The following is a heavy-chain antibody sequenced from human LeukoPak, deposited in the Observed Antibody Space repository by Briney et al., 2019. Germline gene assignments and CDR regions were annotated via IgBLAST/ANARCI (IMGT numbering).Heavy chain of an antibody. V-gene: IGHV3-66*01. CDR2: LFSGGNI. CDR1: GFTVSSNY. J-gene: IGHJ4*02. Sequence: GGSLRLSCAASGFTVSSNYMGWVRQAPGKGLGWVSVLFSGGNIYYADSVQGRFTISRDNSKNMVFLQMNRLRGEDTAVYFCATLSSDWQKGDWGQGTLVTVSS. D-gene: IGHD2-21*02. CDR3: ATLSSDWQKGD.